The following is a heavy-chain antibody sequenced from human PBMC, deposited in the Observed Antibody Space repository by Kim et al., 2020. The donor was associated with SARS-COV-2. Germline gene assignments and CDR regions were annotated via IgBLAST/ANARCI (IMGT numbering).Heavy chain of an antibody. CDR1: GFTFSSYG. Sequence: GGSLRLSCAASGFTFSSYGMHWVRQAPGKGLEWVAVISYDGSNKYYADSVKGRFTISRDNSKNTLYLQMNSLRAEDTAVYYCAKDHDCSSTSCKPQGGEYYYYGMDVWGQGTTVTVSS. J-gene: IGHJ6*02. V-gene: IGHV3-30*18. CDR3: AKDHDCSSTSCKPQGGEYYYYGMDV. D-gene: IGHD2-2*01. CDR2: ISYDGSNK.